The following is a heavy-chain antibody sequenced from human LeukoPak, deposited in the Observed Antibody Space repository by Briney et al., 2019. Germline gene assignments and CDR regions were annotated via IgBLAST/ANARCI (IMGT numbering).Heavy chain of an antibody. J-gene: IGHJ4*02. D-gene: IGHD6-13*01. Sequence: PSDTLPITRVVSTDYSIRRGDYWGWIRQPPGKELQWIGSIYHSGSPYYNPSLKSRVTISVDTSRNQFSLKLSSVTAADTAVYYCARNSSSWFDYWGQGTLVTVAS. CDR2: IYHSGSP. CDR3: ARNSSSWFDY. CDR1: TDYSIRRGDY. V-gene: IGHV4-38-2*01.